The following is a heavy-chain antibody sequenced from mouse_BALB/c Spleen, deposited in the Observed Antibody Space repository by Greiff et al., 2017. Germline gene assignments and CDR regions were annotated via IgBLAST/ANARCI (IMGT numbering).Heavy chain of an antibody. CDR3: ARSSTMITYWYFDV. D-gene: IGHD2-4*01. Sequence: VQLQQSGPELVKPGASVKMSCKASGYTFTSYVMHWVKQKPGQGLEWIGYINPYNDGTKYNEKFKGKATLTSDKSSSTAYMELSSLTSEDSAVYYCARSSTMITYWYFDVWGAGTTVTVSS. CDR2: INPYNDGT. V-gene: IGHV1-14*01. J-gene: IGHJ1*01. CDR1: GYTFTSYV.